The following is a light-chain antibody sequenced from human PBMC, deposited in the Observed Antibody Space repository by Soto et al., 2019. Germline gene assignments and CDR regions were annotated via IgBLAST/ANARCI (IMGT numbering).Light chain of an antibody. Sequence: DIVMTQSPDSLAVSLGERATINCKSSQSVLYSSNNKNYLAWYQQKPGQPPKLLIYWASTREFGVPDRFSGSGAGTDFTLTISSLQAEDEAVYYCQQYYSTPLTFGGGTKVEIK. CDR2: WAS. CDR3: QQYYSTPLT. CDR1: QSVLYSSNNKNY. J-gene: IGKJ4*01. V-gene: IGKV4-1*01.